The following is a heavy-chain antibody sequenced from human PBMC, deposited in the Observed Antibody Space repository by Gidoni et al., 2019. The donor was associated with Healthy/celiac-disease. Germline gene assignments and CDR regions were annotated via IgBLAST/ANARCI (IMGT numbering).Heavy chain of an antibody. D-gene: IGHD3-3*01. J-gene: IGHJ6*02. CDR3: TRAPYYDFWSGYPYYYGMDV. V-gene: IGHV3-49*02. Sequence: LEWVGFIRSKAYGGTTEYAASVKGRFTISRDDSKSIAYLQMNSLKTEDTAVYYCTRAPYYDFWSGYPYYYGMDVWGQGTTVTVSS. CDR2: IRSKAYGGTT.